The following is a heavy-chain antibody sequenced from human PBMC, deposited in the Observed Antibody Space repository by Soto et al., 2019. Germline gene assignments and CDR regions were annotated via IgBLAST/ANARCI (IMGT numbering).Heavy chain of an antibody. CDR2: TKQDGSEK. CDR3: ARVPSFIAAAGTGGSYYYYYGMDV. Sequence: PGGSLRLSCAASGFTFSSYWMSWARQAPGKGLEWVANTKQDGSEKYYVDSVKGRFTIPRDNAKNSLYLQMNSLRAEDTAVYYCARVPSFIAAAGTGGSYYYYYGMDVWGQGITVTVSS. V-gene: IGHV3-7*05. D-gene: IGHD6-13*01. J-gene: IGHJ6*02. CDR1: GFTFSSYW.